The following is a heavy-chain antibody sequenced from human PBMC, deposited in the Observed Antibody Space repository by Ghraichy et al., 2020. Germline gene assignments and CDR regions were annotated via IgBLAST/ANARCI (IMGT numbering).Heavy chain of an antibody. Sequence: SVKVSCKASGGTFSSYAISWVRQAPGQGLEWMGRIIPILGIANYAQKFQGRVTITADKSTSTAYMELSSLRSEDTAVYYCAREHQEQKTGNELLVDWGQGTLVTVSS. CDR3: AREHQEQKTGNELLVD. J-gene: IGHJ4*02. CDR2: IIPILGIA. D-gene: IGHD1-26*01. CDR1: GGTFSSYA. V-gene: IGHV1-69*04.